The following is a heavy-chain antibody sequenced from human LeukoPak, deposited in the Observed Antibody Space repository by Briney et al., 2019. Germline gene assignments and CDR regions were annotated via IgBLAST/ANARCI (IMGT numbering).Heavy chain of an antibody. J-gene: IGHJ2*01. V-gene: IGHV4-34*01. CDR2: INHSGST. Sequence: PSETLSLTCAVYGGSFSAYYWSWIRQPPGKGLEWIGEINHSGSTNYNPSLKSRVTISVDTSKNQFSLKLSSLTAADTAVYYCARRRAVAGTWYFDLWGRGTLVTVSS. CDR1: GGSFSAYY. CDR3: ARRRAVAGTWYFDL. D-gene: IGHD6-19*01.